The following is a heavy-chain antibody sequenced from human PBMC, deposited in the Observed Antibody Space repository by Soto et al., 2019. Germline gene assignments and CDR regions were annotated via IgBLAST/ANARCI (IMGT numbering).Heavy chain of an antibody. D-gene: IGHD2-15*01. CDR2: IIPIFGTA. V-gene: IGHV1-69*13. J-gene: IGHJ6*02. CDR1: GGTFSSYA. CDR3: ARGSHCSGGSCDYYYYYGMDV. Sequence: SVKVSCKASGGTFSSYAISCVRQAPGQGLEWMGGIIPIFGTANYAQKFQGRVTITADESTSTAYMELSSLRSEDTAVYYCARGSHCSGGSCDYYYYYGMDVWGQGTTVTVSS.